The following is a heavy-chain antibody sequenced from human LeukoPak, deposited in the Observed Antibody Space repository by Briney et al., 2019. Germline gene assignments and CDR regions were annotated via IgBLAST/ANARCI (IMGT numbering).Heavy chain of an antibody. CDR3: ARGTEYYFDY. V-gene: IGHV1-2*06. J-gene: IGHJ4*02. CDR2: INPNSGGT. CDR1: GYTFTGYY. Sequence: ASVRVSCKASGYTFTGYYMHWVRQAPGQGLEWMGRINPNSGGTNYAQKFQGRVTMTRDTSISTAYMDLTRLRSDDTAVYYCARGTEYYFDYWGQGTLVTVSS. D-gene: IGHD1-1*01.